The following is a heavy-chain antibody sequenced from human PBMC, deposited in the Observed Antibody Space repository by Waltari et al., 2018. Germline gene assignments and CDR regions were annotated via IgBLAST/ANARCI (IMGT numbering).Heavy chain of an antibody. CDR2: SSGSGGST. CDR1: GFTFSSYA. Sequence: EVQLVESGGGLVQPGGSLRLSCAASGFTFSSYAMSWVRQAPGKGREWVSASSGSGGSTYYADSVKGRFTISRDNSKNTLYLQMNSLRAEDTAVDYCAKDRYCSGGSCYYGFDYWGQGTLVTVSS. CDR3: AKDRYCSGGSCYYGFDY. V-gene: IGHV3-23*04. D-gene: IGHD2-15*01. J-gene: IGHJ4*02.